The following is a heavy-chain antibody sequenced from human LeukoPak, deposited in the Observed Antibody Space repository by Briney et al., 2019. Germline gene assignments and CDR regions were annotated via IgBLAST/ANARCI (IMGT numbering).Heavy chain of an antibody. Sequence: AAVTVSFKASGYTFTKYYMHGVGQAPGQGGEGMGLINPTGGSTGYAQKFQGRVTMTRDMSTSTDYMELSSLRSEDTAIYYCARDNSVGDNAWWFDPWGQGTLVTVPS. CDR1: GYTFTKYY. V-gene: IGHV1-46*01. J-gene: IGHJ5*02. CDR3: ARDNSVGDNAWWFDP. D-gene: IGHD1-26*01. CDR2: INPTGGST.